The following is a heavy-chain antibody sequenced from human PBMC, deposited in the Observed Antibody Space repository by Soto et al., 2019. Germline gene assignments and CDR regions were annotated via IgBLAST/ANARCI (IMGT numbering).Heavy chain of an antibody. J-gene: IGHJ3*01. V-gene: IGHV3-53*04. CDR2: IYSGGST. CDR1: RFTVSSNY. Sequence: EVQLVESGGGLVQPGGSLRLSCAASRFTVSSNYMSWVRQAPGKGLEWVSVIYSGGSTYYADSVKGRFTISRHNSKNTLYLQMNSLRAEDTAVYYCAREKDSSGSPGPDDAFDLWGQGTMVTVSS. D-gene: IGHD3-22*01. CDR3: AREKDSSGSPGPDDAFDL.